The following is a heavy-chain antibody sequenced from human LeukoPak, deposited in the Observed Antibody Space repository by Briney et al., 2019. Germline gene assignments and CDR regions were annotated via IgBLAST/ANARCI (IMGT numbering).Heavy chain of an antibody. CDR3: ARNLPAADY. V-gene: IGHV3-21*04. CDR1: GFTFSSYS. J-gene: IGHJ4*02. CDR2: ISSSSSYI. Sequence: GGSLRLSCAASGFTFSSYSMNWVRQAPGKGLEWVSSISSSSSYIYYADSVKGRFTISRDNSKNTQYLQMNSLRAEDTAVYYCARNLPAADYWGQGTLVTVSS. D-gene: IGHD2-2*01.